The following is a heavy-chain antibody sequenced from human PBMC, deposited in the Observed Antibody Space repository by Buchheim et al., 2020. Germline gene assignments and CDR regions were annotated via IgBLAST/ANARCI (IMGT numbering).Heavy chain of an antibody. CDR2: ISASGGRT. V-gene: IGHV3-48*03. CDR3: ATDPHYPSGSY. J-gene: IGHJ1*01. Sequence: EVFLVESGGHLVQPGGSLRLSCAASGFPFGGYEMNWVRQAPGKGLECIAYISASGGRTYYVDSVRGRFTIPRDNAKNSLYLLMSSLRVEDTAVYYCATDPHYPSGSYWGRGTL. CDR1: GFPFGGYE. D-gene: IGHD3-10*01.